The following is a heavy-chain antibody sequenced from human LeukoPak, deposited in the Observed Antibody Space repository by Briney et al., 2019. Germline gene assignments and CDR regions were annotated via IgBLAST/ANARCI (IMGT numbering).Heavy chain of an antibody. J-gene: IGHJ4*02. Sequence: GASVTVSCTASGGTFSSYAISWVRQAPGQGLEWMGRIIPILGIANYAQKFQGRVTITADKSASTAYMELSSLRSEDTAVYYCARGELYCSGGSCYPRIDYWGQGTLVTVSS. V-gene: IGHV1-69*04. D-gene: IGHD2-15*01. CDR3: ARGELYCSGGSCYPRIDY. CDR2: IIPILGIA. CDR1: GGTFSSYA.